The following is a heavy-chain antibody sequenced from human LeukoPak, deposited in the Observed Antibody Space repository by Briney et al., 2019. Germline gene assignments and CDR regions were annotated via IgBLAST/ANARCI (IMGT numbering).Heavy chain of an antibody. CDR3: ARELLGATWSGMDV. D-gene: IGHD1-26*01. Sequence: GASVKVSCKASGYIFTGYHIHWVRQAPGQGLEWMGWINPNSGVTNYAQEFQGRVTMTRDTSISTAYMELSRLRSDDTAVYYCARELLGATWSGMDVWGQGTTVTVSS. V-gene: IGHV1-2*02. J-gene: IGHJ6*02. CDR1: GYIFTGYH. CDR2: INPNSGVT.